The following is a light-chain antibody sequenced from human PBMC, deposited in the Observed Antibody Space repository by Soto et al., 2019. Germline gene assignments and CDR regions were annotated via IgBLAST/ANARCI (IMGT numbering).Light chain of an antibody. J-gene: IGKJ1*01. CDR2: DAS. CDR3: QQYTNTNNPWM. CDR1: QGISNY. Sequence: DIQMTQSPSSLSASVGDIFTITLRWSQGISNYLAWYQQKPGKVPKLLVYDASTLQSGVATRFSGSGSGTEFTLIISGLQPEDSATYYCQQYTNTNNPWMFGQGTKVDIK. V-gene: IGKV1-16*01.